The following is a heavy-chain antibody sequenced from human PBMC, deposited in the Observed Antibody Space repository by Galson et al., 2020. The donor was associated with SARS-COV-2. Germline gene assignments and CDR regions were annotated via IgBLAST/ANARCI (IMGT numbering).Heavy chain of an antibody. J-gene: IGHJ3*02. V-gene: IGHV3-48*02. Sequence: TGGSLRLSCAASGFTFSSYSMNWVRQAPGKGLEWVSYISSSSSTIYYADSVKGRFTISRDNAKNSLYLQMNSLRDEDTAVYYCARDHNTYYHGSGAWSYAVDIWGQGTMVTGSS. CDR1: GFTFSSYS. CDR3: ARDHNTYYHGSGAWSYAVDI. D-gene: IGHD3-22*01. CDR2: ISSSSSTI.